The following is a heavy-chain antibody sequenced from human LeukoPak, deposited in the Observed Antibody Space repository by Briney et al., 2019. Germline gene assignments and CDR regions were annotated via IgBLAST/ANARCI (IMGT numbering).Heavy chain of an antibody. V-gene: IGHV3-33*08. D-gene: IGHD6-13*01. CDR3: AKSTAAEAYFDY. CDR1: GFTFSSYG. CDR2: IWYGGSNK. Sequence: GGSLRLSCAASGFTFSSYGMHWVRQAPGKGLEWVAVIWYGGSNKYYADSVKGRFTISRDNSKNTLYLQMNSLRAEDTAMYYCAKSTAAEAYFDYWGQGTLVTVSS. J-gene: IGHJ4*02.